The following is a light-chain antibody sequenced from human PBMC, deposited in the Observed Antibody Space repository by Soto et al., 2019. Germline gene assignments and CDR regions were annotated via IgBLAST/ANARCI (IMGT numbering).Light chain of an antibody. V-gene: IGLV2-11*01. J-gene: IGLJ3*02. CDR3: CSYAGSYTV. Sequence: QSVLTQPASVSGSPGQSITISCTGTSSDAGGYYYVSWYQHHPGKAPKLMIYDVTKRPSGVPDRFSGSKSGNTASLTISGLQAEDETDYYCCSYAGSYTVFGGGTKLTVL. CDR2: DVT. CDR1: SSDAGGYYY.